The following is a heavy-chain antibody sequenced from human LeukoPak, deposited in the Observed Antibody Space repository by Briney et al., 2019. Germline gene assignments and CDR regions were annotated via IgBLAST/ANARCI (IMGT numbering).Heavy chain of an antibody. D-gene: IGHD1-1*01. V-gene: IGHV4-59*01. J-gene: IGHJ4*02. Sequence: PSETLSLTCTVSGGSISSYYWSWIRQTPGKGLEWIGWSYHRGSTSYNPSLKSRVAISVDTSKNQFSLKLSSVTAADTAVYYCARDRELGYWGQGTLVTVSS. CDR2: SYHRGST. CDR3: ARDRELGY. CDR1: GGSISSYY.